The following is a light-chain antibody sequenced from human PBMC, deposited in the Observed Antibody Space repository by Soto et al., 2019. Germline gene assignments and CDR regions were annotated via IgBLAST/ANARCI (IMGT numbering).Light chain of an antibody. Sequence: QSVLTQPASVSGSPGQSITISCTGTSSYFGYFNYVFFYEQHPGKAPKLLIYDFINLPSVVSNRFSGSKSGDTSPLTISGXQAEDEDDYHCTSYTTSITYVFGTGTKVTVL. CDR1: SSYFGYFNY. CDR3: TSYTTSITYV. J-gene: IGLJ1*01. V-gene: IGLV2-14*03. CDR2: DFI.